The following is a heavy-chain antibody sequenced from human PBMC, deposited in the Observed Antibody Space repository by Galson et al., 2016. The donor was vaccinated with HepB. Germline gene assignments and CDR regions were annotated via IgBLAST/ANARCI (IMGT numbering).Heavy chain of an antibody. Sequence: ETLSLTCTVHGESFSYYWSWIRQAPGKGLEWIGEVNHDGNTRYSPSLESRVTMSADTSKKQVSLNLSSVTAADTAVYYCARVYTSAWYTGLGWNEYNGLDVWGLGTTVTVS. D-gene: IGHD6-13*01. J-gene: IGHJ6*02. CDR2: VNHDGNT. CDR3: ARVYTSAWYTGLGWNEYNGLDV. CDR1: GESFSYY. V-gene: IGHV4-34*01.